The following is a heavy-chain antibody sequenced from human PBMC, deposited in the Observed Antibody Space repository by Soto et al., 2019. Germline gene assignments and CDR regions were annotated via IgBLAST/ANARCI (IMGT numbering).Heavy chain of an antibody. J-gene: IGHJ6*02. D-gene: IGHD2-15*01. V-gene: IGHV3-30-3*01. CDR1: GFTFSSYA. CDR3: ARVAGYCSGGSCDGMDV. Sequence: QVQLVESGGGVVQPGRSLRLSCAASGFTFSSYAMHWVRQAPGKGLEWVAVISYDGSNKYYADSVKGRFTISRDNSKNTLYLQMNSLRAEDTAVYYCARVAGYCSGGSCDGMDVWGQGTTVTVSS. CDR2: ISYDGSNK.